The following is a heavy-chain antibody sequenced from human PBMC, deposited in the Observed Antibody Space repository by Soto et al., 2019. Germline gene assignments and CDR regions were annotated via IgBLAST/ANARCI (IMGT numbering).Heavy chain of an antibody. CDR1: GFTFSSYA. D-gene: IGHD6-13*01. J-gene: IGHJ5*02. CDR2: ISGSGGST. CDR3: AKVGEASRNSSSWTLFLYNWFDP. Sequence: EVQLLESGGGLVQPGGSLRLSCAASGFTFSSYAMSWVRQAPGKGLEWVSAISGSGGSTYYADCVKGRFTISRDNSKNTLYLQMNSLRAEDTAVYYCAKVGEASRNSSSWTLFLYNWFDPWGQGTLVTVSS. V-gene: IGHV3-23*01.